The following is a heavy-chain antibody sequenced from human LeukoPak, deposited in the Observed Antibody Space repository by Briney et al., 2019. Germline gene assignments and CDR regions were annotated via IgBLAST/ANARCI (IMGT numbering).Heavy chain of an antibody. V-gene: IGHV3-48*03. CDR1: GFTFSSYE. Sequence: GRSLRLSCAASGFTFSSYEMNWVRQAAGKGLEWVSYISSSGSTIYYADPVKGRFTISRDNAKNSLYLQMNSLRAEGTAVYYCARGGVLTAAGTDYWGQGTLVTVSS. D-gene: IGHD6-13*01. J-gene: IGHJ4*02. CDR2: ISSSGSTI. CDR3: ARGGVLTAAGTDY.